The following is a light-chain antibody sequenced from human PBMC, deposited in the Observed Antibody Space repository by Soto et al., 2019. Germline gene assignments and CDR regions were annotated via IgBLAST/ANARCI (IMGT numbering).Light chain of an antibody. Sequence: QSALTQPASVSGSPGQSFTIPCTGTSRDVGGSNHVSWYQHHRGKAPKLIIYEVSYRPSGVANRFSGSKSGYTASLPISGVQAEDEADYYYDSQTSSGLRVFATGTKLTF. V-gene: IGLV2-14*01. J-gene: IGLJ1*01. CDR2: EVS. CDR3: DSQTSSGLRV. CDR1: SRDVGGSNH.